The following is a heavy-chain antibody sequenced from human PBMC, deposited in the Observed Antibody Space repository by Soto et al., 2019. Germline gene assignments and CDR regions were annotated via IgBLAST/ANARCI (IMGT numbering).Heavy chain of an antibody. J-gene: IGHJ4*02. CDR1: GYTFTSYD. D-gene: IGHD5-12*01. V-gene: IGHV1-8*01. Sequence: QVQLVQSGAEVKKPGASVKVSCKASGYTFTSYDSNWVRQATGQGLEWMGWMNPISGNTGYEQKFQGRVTMTRNTSISTAYMELRSLTSEDAAVYYCASERYSAYVCGYWGQGTLVTVSS. CDR2: MNPISGNT. CDR3: ASERYSAYVCGY.